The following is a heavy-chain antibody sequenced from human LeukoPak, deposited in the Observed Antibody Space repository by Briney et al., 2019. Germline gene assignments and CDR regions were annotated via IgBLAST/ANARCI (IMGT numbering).Heavy chain of an antibody. Sequence: PSETLSLTCTVSGGSISSYYWSWIRQPPGKGLEWIGYIYHSGSTNYNPSLKSRVTISVDTSKNQFSLKLSSVTAADTAVYYCARDRGYGDRYYFDYWGQGTLVTVSS. D-gene: IGHD4-17*01. CDR1: GGSISSYY. CDR3: ARDRGYGDRYYFDY. J-gene: IGHJ4*02. CDR2: IYHSGST. V-gene: IGHV4-59*12.